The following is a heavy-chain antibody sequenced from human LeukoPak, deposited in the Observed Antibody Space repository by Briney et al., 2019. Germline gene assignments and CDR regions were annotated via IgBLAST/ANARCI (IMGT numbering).Heavy chain of an antibody. J-gene: IGHJ5*02. CDR1: GFTVSNNY. V-gene: IGHV3-53*01. Sequence: GGSLRLSCAASGFTVSNNYMSWVRQAPGKGLEWVSVIYSGGTTYYADSVEGRFTISRDNSKNTLYLQMNSLRADDTAVYYCARDLSFSYGSPYNWFDPWGQGTLVTVSS. CDR2: IYSGGTT. CDR3: ARDLSFSYGSPYNWFDP. D-gene: IGHD5-18*01.